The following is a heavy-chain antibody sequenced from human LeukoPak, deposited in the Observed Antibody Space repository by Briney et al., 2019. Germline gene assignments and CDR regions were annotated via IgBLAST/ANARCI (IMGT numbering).Heavy chain of an antibody. CDR2: IYYSGST. CDR3: ARTGPGYSSRSGFDY. CDR1: GGSISSSSYY. J-gene: IGHJ4*02. V-gene: IGHV4-61*01. D-gene: IGHD6-13*01. Sequence: SETLSLTCTVSGGSISSSSYYWSWIRQPPGKGLEWIGYIYYSGSTNYNPSLKSRVTISVDTSKNQFSLKLSSVTAADTAVYYCARTGPGYSSRSGFDYWGQGTLVTVSS.